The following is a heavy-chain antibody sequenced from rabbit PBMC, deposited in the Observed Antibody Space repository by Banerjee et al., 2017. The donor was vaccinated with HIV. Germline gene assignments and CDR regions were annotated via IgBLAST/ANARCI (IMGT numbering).Heavy chain of an antibody. D-gene: IGHD1-1*01. Sequence: QEHLVESGGGLVQPGGSLKVSCKASGFDFSNYGVSWVRQAPGKGLEWIGYIDPVFGSIHYASWVNGRFTISDHNAQNTLYLQLNSLTAADTATYFCARSTSGYDIGDLWGPGTLVTVS. J-gene: IGHJ6*01. CDR2: IDPVFGSI. V-gene: IGHV1S47*01. CDR3: ARSTSGYDIGDL. CDR1: GFDFSNYG.